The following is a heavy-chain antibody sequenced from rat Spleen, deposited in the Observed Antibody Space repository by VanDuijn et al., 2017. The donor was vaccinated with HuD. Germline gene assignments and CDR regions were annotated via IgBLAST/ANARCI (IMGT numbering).Heavy chain of an antibody. CDR1: GFTFNNYY. CDR2: ITTDGGNP. Sequence: EVQLVESGGGLVKPGRSMKLSCSASGFTFNNYYMTWVRQAPTKGLEWVASITTDGGNPYYRDSVKGRFTISRDNAKSTLYLQMDSLRSEDTATYYCARQWAYWGQGTLVTVSS. J-gene: IGHJ3*01. CDR3: ARQWAY. V-gene: IGHV5-25*01.